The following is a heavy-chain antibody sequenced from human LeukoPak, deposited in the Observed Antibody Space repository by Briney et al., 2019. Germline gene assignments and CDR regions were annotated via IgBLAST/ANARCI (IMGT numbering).Heavy chain of an antibody. J-gene: IGHJ4*02. Sequence: PGGSLRLSCAASGFTFSSYSMNWVRQAPGKGLEWVSSISSSSSYIYYADSVKGRFTIPRDNAKNSLYLQMNSLRAEDTAVYYCARDRKYSGYLFDYWGQGTLVTVSS. CDR1: GFTFSSYS. V-gene: IGHV3-21*01. CDR2: ISSSSSYI. D-gene: IGHD5-12*01. CDR3: ARDRKYSGYLFDY.